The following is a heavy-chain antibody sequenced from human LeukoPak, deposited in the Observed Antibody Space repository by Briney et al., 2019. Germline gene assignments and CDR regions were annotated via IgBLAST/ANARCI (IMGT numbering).Heavy chain of an antibody. D-gene: IGHD1-26*01. CDR3: AGLVGRYSTGMYYYFDY. V-gene: IGHV4-4*02. J-gene: IGHJ4*02. CDR1: GGSISSVNL. CDR2: MYLSGTD. Sequence: PSETLSLTCAASGGSISSVNLWSWVRQPPGKGLEWVGEMYLSGTDTYNPSLRGRVTISVDRSKNQLSLRLRSVTAADTAVYYCAGLVGRYSTGMYYYFDYWGPGTLVTVSS.